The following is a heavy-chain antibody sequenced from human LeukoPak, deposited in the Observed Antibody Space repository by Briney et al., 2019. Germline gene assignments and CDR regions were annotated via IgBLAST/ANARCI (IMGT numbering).Heavy chain of an antibody. J-gene: IGHJ6*02. V-gene: IGHV3-23*01. CDR1: GFTFRSYS. CDR2: ISVIGCRT. CDR3: ATPLYSGRYYPYGMDV. Sequence: GGSLRLSCSASGFTFRSYSMSWLRQAAGKGLDWVSSISVIGCRTYYADSVKDRFTIFRDNSKNTVSLQMNSLRAEDTAVYYCATPLYSGRYYPYGMDVWRQGTTVTVSS. D-gene: IGHD1-26*01.